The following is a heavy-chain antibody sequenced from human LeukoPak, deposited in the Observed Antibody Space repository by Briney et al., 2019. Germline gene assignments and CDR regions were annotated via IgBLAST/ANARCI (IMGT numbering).Heavy chain of an antibody. CDR1: GGFISSSSYY. V-gene: IGHV4-39*01. CDR2: IYYSGST. J-gene: IGHJ6*02. Sequence: SETLSLTCTVSGGFISSSSYYWGWIRQPPGKGLEWIGSIYYSGSTYYNPSLKSRVTISVDTSKNQFSLKLSSVTAADTAVYYCARHAPWYYGMDVWGQGTTVTVSS. CDR3: ARHAPWYYGMDV.